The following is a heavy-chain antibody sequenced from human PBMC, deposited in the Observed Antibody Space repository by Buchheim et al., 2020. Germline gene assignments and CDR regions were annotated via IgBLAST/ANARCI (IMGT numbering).Heavy chain of an antibody. Sequence: EVQLVESGGGLVQPGGSLRLSCAASGFTFSSYSMNWVRQAPGKGLEWVSYISSSSSTIYYADSVKGRFTISRDNAKKSLDLKMKPLSAEDTVVYYCGRVPVVLNRYYYSGMDVWGQGTT. D-gene: IGHD2-21*01. CDR1: GFTFSSYS. V-gene: IGHV3-48*01. CDR3: GRVPVVLNRYYYSGMDV. J-gene: IGHJ6*02. CDR2: ISSSSSTI.